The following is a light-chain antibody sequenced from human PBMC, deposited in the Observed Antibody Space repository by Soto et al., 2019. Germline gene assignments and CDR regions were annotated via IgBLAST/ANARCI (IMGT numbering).Light chain of an antibody. CDR2: AAS. CDR1: QCISSW. V-gene: IGKV1D-12*01. CDR3: QQANTFPLT. Sequence: DIQMTQSPSSVSASVGDRVTLTCRASQCISSWLAWYQQKPRKAPKLLIYAASSLQSGVPSRFSGSGSGTESTLTISSLQTEDCATYYCQQANTFPLTFGGGTKVEIK. J-gene: IGKJ4*01.